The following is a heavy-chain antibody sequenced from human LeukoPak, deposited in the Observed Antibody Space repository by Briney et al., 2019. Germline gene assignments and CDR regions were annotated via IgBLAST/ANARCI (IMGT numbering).Heavy chain of an antibody. Sequence: SETLSLTCTVSGGSISSSSYYWGWIRQPPGKGLEWIGSIYYSASTYYNPSLKSRVTISVDTSKNPLSLKLSSVTAADTAVYYCARRGYDILTGYAEFFDYWGQGTLVTVSS. D-gene: IGHD3-9*01. CDR1: GGSISSSSYY. CDR2: IYYSAST. J-gene: IGHJ4*02. V-gene: IGHV4-39*07. CDR3: ARRGYDILTGYAEFFDY.